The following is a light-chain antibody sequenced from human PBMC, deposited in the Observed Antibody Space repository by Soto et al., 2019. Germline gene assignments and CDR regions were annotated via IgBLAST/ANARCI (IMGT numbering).Light chain of an antibody. V-gene: IGLV2-14*01. CDR1: SSDVGGYNY. J-gene: IGLJ1*01. CDR2: EVS. Sequence: QSVLTQPASVSGSPGQSITISCTGTSSDVGGYNYVSWYQQHPGKAPKLMIYEVSNRPSGVSNRFSGSKSGNTASLTISGLQAEDEADYYCSSYTSSRTRVFGTGNKVTVL. CDR3: SSYTSSRTRV.